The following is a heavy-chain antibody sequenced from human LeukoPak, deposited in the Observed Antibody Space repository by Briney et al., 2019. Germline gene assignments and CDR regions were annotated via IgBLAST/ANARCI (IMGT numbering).Heavy chain of an antibody. CDR1: GFTFSPYA. CDR2: IKQDGSEQ. J-gene: IGHJ3*02. Sequence: PGGSLRLSCAASGFTFSPYAMGWVRQAPGKGLEWVANIKQDGSEQFYLDSVKGRFTISRDNAKNALYLQMHSLRVEDTAVYYCARESIVVVPTTMDDASDIWGQGTMVTVSS. D-gene: IGHD2-2*01. CDR3: ARESIVVVPTTMDDASDI. V-gene: IGHV3-7*01.